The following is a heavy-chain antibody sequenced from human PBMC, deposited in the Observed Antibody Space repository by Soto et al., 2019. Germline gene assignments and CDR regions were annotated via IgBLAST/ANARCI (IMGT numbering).Heavy chain of an antibody. CDR2: INHSGST. CDR3: ARSPYSSKMNWFDP. J-gene: IGHJ5*02. D-gene: IGHD6-13*01. V-gene: IGHV4-34*01. Sequence: PSETLSLTCAVYGGSFSGYYWSWIRHPPGKGLEWIGEINHSGSTNYNPSLKSRVTISVDTSKSQFSLKLSSVTAADTAVYYCARSPYSSKMNWFDPWGQGTLVTVSS. CDR1: GGSFSGYY.